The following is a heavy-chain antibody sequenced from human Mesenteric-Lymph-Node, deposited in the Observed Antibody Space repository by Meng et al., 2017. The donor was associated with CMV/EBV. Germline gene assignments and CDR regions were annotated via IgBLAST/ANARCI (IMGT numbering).Heavy chain of an antibody. D-gene: IGHD3-3*01. Sequence: SETLSLTCTVSGGSISSGGYYWSWIRQHPGKGLEWIGYIYYSGSTYYNPSLKSRVTISVDTSKNQFSLKLSSVTAADTAVYYCARDRTLYYDFWSGYSGNYYYGMDVWGQGTTVTVSS. CDR1: GGSISSGGYY. CDR3: ARDRTLYYDFWSGYSGNYYYGMDV. CDR2: IYYSGST. V-gene: IGHV4-31*03. J-gene: IGHJ6*02.